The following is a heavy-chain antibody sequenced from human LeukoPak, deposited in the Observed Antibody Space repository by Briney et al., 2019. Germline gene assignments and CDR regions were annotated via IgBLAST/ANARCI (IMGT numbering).Heavy chain of an antibody. Sequence: GGSLRLSCAASGFTVSSNYMSWVRQAPGKGLEWVSVIYSGGSTYYADSVKGRFTISRDNSKNTLYLQMNSLRAEDTAVYYCARVYEANWFDPWGQEPWSPSPQ. V-gene: IGHV3-66*01. CDR2: IYSGGST. CDR3: ARVYEANWFDP. CDR1: GFTVSSNY. J-gene: IGHJ5*02. D-gene: IGHD2/OR15-2a*01.